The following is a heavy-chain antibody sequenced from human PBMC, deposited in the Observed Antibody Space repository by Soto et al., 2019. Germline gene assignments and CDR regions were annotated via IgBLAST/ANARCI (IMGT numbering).Heavy chain of an antibody. V-gene: IGHV4-39*01. D-gene: IGHD3-16*02. CDR1: GGSISSSSHY. J-gene: IGHJ6*02. CDR2: IYYSGST. CDR3: ASQVETVITEIDA. Sequence: PSETLSLTCTVSGGSISSSSHYWGWIRQPPGKGLEWIGSIYYSGSTYYNPSLKSRVTISVDTSKNQFSLKLSSVTAADTAVYYFASQVETVITEIDARGLGNTVTVSS.